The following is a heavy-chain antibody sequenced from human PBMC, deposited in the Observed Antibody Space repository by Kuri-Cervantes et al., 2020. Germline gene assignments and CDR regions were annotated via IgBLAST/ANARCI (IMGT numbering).Heavy chain of an antibody. D-gene: IGHD3-3*01. V-gene: IGHV4-34*01. CDR1: GGSFSGYY. Sequence: SETLSLICAVYGGSFSGYYWSWIRQPPGKGLEWIGEINHRGSTSYNPSLESRVTISVDTSKNQFSLKLSSVTAADTAVYYCVRRGSGYSMRFDPWGQGTLVTVSS. J-gene: IGHJ5*02. CDR2: INHRGST. CDR3: VRRGSGYSMRFDP.